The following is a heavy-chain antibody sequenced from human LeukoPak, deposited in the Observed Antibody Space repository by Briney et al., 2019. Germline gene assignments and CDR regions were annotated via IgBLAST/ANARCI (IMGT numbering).Heavy chain of an antibody. CDR2: IYSGGST. Sequence: GGSLRLSCAASGFTVSSNYMSWVRQAPGKGLEWVSVIYSGGSTYYADSVKGRFTISRDNSKNTLYLQMNSLRAEDTAVYYCARAPPVAGTNYYYGMDVWGQGTTVTVSS. CDR1: GFTVSSNY. V-gene: IGHV3-66*01. CDR3: ARAPPVAGTNYYYGMDV. D-gene: IGHD6-19*01. J-gene: IGHJ6*02.